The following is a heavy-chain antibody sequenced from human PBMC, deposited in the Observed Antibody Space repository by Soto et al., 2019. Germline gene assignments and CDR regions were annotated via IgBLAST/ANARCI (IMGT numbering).Heavy chain of an antibody. CDR2: ISRSSSTI. V-gene: IGHV3-48*01. CDR3: ASDGGQWRNWFDP. J-gene: IGHJ5*02. CDR1: GFTFSSYS. D-gene: IGHD6-19*01. Sequence: EVQLVESGGGLVQPGGSLRLSCAASGFTFSSYSMNWVRQAPGKGLGWVSYISRSSSTIYYADSVKGRFTISRDNAKNLCYVQMHSRRAEHTAVYYCASDGGQWRNWFDPWGQGTLVTVSS.